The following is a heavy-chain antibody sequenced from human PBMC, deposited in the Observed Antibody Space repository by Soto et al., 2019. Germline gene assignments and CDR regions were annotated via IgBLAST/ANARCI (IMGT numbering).Heavy chain of an antibody. CDR2: ISASNGNT. CDR3: AAGGSSSWHYYYYGMDV. Sequence: VASVKVSCKASGYTFATYGFSWVRQAPGQGLEWMGWISASNGNTNYAQKLRGRVTMTTDTSTSTAYMELSSLRSEDTAVYYCAAGGSSSWHYYYYGMDVWGQGTTVTVSS. J-gene: IGHJ6*02. D-gene: IGHD6-13*01. CDR1: GYTFATYG. V-gene: IGHV1-18*01.